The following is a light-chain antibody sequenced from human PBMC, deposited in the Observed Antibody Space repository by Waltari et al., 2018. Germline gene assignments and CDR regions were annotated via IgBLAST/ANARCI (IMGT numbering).Light chain of an antibody. CDR3: SAYAGSNLWV. V-gene: IGLV2-8*01. CDR2: EVT. J-gene: IGLJ3*02. CDR1: SSDVGGYDY. Sequence: QSALTQPPSASGSPGQSVTISCTGTSSDVGGYDYVPWYQQHPDKAPKLRMSEVTQRPSVGPVRFSGSKSGNTASVTVSGLQAEDEADDYCSAYAGSNLWVFGGGTKLTVL.